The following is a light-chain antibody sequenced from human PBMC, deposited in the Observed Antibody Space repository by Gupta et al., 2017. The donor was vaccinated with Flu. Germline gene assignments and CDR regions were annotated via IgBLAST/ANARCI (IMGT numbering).Light chain of an antibody. Sequence: QSVLTQPPSASGTPGQRVTISCSGSSSNIASNTVTWYQQLPGTAPKLLISSDNQRPSGVPDRFSGAKSGTSAALAISGLQAEDEADYYCASWDDSRNGWVFGGGTKLTVL. J-gene: IGLJ3*02. V-gene: IGLV1-44*01. CDR2: SDN. CDR3: ASWDDSRNGWV. CDR1: SSNIASNT.